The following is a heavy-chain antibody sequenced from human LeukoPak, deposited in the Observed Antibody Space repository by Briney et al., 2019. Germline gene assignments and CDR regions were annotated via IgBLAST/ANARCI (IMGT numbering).Heavy chain of an antibody. CDR3: ARDRNSYSSSYNWFDP. D-gene: IGHD6-13*01. V-gene: IGHV4-59*01. CDR1: GGSISSYY. Sequence: SETLSLTCTVSGGSISSYYWSWIRQPPGKGLEWIGYIYYSGSTNYNPSLKSRVTISVDTSKNQFSLKLSSVTAADTAVYYCARDRNSYSSSYNWFDPWGQGTLDTVSS. J-gene: IGHJ5*02. CDR2: IYYSGST.